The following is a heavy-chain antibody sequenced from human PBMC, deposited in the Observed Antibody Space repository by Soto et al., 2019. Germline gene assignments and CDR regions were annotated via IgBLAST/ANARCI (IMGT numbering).Heavy chain of an antibody. Sequence: QVQLQQWGAGLLKPSETLSLTCAVYGGSFSGYYWSWIRQPPGKGLEWIGEINHSGSTNYNPSLKSRVTISVDTFKNQFSLKLSSVTAADTAVYYCARATAPWAFDIWGQGTMVTVSS. CDR1: GGSFSGYY. CDR3: ARATAPWAFDI. D-gene: IGHD1-1*01. V-gene: IGHV4-34*01. CDR2: INHSGST. J-gene: IGHJ3*02.